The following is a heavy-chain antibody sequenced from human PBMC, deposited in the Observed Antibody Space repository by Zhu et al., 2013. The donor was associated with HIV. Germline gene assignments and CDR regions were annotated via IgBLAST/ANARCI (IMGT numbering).Heavy chain of an antibody. CDR2: IIPIFGTA. D-gene: IGHD6-19*01. J-gene: IGHJ6*02. CDR1: GGTFSSYA. V-gene: IGHV1-69*01. CDR3: ARVRQWLVRDYYYYGMDV. Sequence: QVQLVQSGAEVKKPGSSVKVSCKASGGTFSSYAISWVRQAPGQGLEWMGGIIPIFGTANYAQKFQGRVTITADESTSTAYMELSSLRSEDTAVYYCARVRQWLVRDYYYYGMDVWGQGTTVTVSS.